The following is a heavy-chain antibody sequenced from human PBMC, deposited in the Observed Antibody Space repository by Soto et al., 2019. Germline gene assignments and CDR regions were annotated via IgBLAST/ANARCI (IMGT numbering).Heavy chain of an antibody. Sequence: PGGSLRRSCATSGLTFSTYSMNWVRQAPGQGLVWVSYSGSSRTIFYTDSVKGRCTVTRDNGKNALDLQMNSPRAEDTAVYYCARPPYYYDSSGPPAYWGQGTLVTVSS. V-gene: IGHV3-48*01. J-gene: IGHJ4*02. CDR2: SGSSRTI. CDR1: GLTFSTYS. CDR3: ARPPYYYDSSGPPAY. D-gene: IGHD3-22*01.